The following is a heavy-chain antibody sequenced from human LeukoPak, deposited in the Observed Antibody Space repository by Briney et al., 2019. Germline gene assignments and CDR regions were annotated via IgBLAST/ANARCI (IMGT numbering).Heavy chain of an antibody. J-gene: IGHJ1*01. CDR1: GFTLDDNS. V-gene: IGHV3-43*01. CDR3: AKVARNSSWPYFEH. CDR2: ISWNGAAT. D-gene: IGHD3-9*01. Sequence: GGSLRLSCAASGFTLDDNSIYWVRQPPGKGLEWVSLISWNGAATYYADSVRGRFTVSRDNSRKSTFMEMNSPITEDSAMYYCAKVARNSSWPYFEHWGQGTLVTVSS.